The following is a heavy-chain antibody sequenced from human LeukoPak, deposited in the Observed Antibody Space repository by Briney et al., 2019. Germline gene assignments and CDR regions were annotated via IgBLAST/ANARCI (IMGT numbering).Heavy chain of an antibody. CDR2: ISYGGSNK. J-gene: IGHJ4*02. CDR1: GFTFSSYA. CDR3: AREYAAAGYFDY. Sequence: GGSLRPSCAASGFTFSSYAMHWVRQAPGKGLEWVAVISYGGSNKYYADSVKGRFTISRDNSKNTLYLQMNSLRAEDTAVYYCAREYAAAGYFDYWGQGTLVTVSS. V-gene: IGHV3-30*04. D-gene: IGHD6-13*01.